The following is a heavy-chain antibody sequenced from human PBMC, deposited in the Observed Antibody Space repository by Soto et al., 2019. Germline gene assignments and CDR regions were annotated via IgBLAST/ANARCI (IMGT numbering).Heavy chain of an antibody. CDR2: IIPIFGTA. CDR1: GGTFSSYA. CDR3: ARDVGWSGYYGLYYGMDV. Sequence: GASVKVSCKASGGTFSSYAISWVRQAPGQGLEWMGGIIPIFGTANYAQKFQGRVTITADKSTSTAYMELSSLRSEDTAVYYCARDVGWSGYYGLYYGMDVWGQGXTVTVYS. V-gene: IGHV1-69*06. J-gene: IGHJ6*02. D-gene: IGHD3-3*01.